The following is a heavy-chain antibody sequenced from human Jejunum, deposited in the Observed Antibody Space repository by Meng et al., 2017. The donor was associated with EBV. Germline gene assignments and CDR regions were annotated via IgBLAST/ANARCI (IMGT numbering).Heavy chain of an antibody. J-gene: IGHJ4*02. CDR3: ARVRHGNSWVPLDY. CDR2: ISSSGDVL. CDR1: GFTVSDHY. Sequence: QVQRVEFGGGVVEPGGSLRLFCAASGFTVSDHYMKWMRQAPGKGLQWVSSISSSGDVLNYEDSVKGRITISRDNAKKSLLLQMNSLRVEDTAVYYCARVRHGNSWVPLDYWGQGTLVTVSS. V-gene: IGHV3-11*01. D-gene: IGHD6-13*01.